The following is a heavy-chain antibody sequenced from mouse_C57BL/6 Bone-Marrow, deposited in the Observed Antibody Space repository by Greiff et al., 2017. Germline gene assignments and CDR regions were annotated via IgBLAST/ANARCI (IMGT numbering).Heavy chain of an antibody. CDR2: IDPSDSDT. CDR3: ARWCYRWYFDV. Sequence: QVQLQQPGAELVRPGSSVKLSCKASGYTFTSYWMHWVKQRPIQGLEWIGNIDPSDSDTHYNQKFKDKATLTVDKSSSTAYMQLSSLTSADSAVYYCARWCYRWYFDVWGTGTTVTVSS. V-gene: IGHV1-52*01. D-gene: IGHD1-1*02. CDR1: GYTFTSYW. J-gene: IGHJ1*03.